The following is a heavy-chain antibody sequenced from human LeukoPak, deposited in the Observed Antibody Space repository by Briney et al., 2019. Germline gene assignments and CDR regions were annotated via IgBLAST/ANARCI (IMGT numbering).Heavy chain of an antibody. CDR1: GGTFSSYA. V-gene: IGHV1-69*05. CDR3: AGYWSGGSCYGGYYFDY. D-gene: IGHD2-15*01. CDR2: IIPIFGTA. J-gene: IGHJ4*02. Sequence: ASVKVSCKASGGTFSSYAISWVRQAPGQGLGWMGGIIPIFGTANYAQKFQGRVTITTDESTSTAYMELSSLRSEDTSVYYCAGYWSGGSCYGGYYFDYWGQGTLVTVSS.